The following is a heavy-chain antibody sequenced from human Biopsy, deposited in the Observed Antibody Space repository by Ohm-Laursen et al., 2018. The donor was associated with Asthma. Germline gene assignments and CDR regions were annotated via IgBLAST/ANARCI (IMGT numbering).Heavy chain of an antibody. CDR1: GYSISNGGYY. V-gene: IGHV4-31*03. Sequence: SDTLSLTCSVSGYSISNGGYYWTWVRQRPGKGLEWIGNIYHRGNTKYNPSLKSRLSFSVDTSKNQLSLKLSSVTAADTAIYFCARDYYDFWNRSVYTYFGMDVWGRGTTVVVSS. CDR3: ARDYYDFWNRSVYTYFGMDV. CDR2: IYHRGNT. D-gene: IGHD3-3*01. J-gene: IGHJ6*02.